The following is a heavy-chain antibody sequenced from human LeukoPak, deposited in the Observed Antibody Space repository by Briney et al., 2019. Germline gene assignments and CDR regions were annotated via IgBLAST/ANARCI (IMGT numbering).Heavy chain of an antibody. CDR1: GGSISSSSYY. D-gene: IGHD1-26*01. CDR3: AGGSYFLPDAFNI. Sequence: SETLSLTCTVSGGSISSSSYYWGWIRQPPGKGLEWIGSINYSGTTYYNPSLKSRVTISVDTSKNQFSLKLSSVTAADTAVYYCAGGSYFLPDAFNIWGQGTVVTVSS. CDR2: INYSGTT. V-gene: IGHV4-39*07. J-gene: IGHJ3*02.